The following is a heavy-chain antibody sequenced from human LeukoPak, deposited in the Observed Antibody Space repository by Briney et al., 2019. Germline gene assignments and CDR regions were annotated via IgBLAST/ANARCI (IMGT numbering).Heavy chain of an antibody. J-gene: IGHJ3*02. V-gene: IGHV4-59*08. Sequence: MPSETLSLTCVVSGGSINNYYWSWIRQPPGKGLEWIAYIHSNGNTNYNPSFKSRVTVSVDTSKNQLSLRLTSVAAADTAIYYCARQPSATAAFDIWGQGTMVIASS. CDR3: ARQPSATAAFDI. CDR1: GGSINNYY. CDR2: IHSNGNT. D-gene: IGHD5-18*01.